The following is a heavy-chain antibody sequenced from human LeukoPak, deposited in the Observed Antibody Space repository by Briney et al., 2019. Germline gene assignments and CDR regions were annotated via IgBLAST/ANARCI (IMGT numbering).Heavy chain of an antibody. V-gene: IGHV3-23*01. J-gene: IGHJ2*01. D-gene: IGHD1-26*01. Sequence: GGSLRLSCAASGFTFSSDGMSWVRQAPGKGLEWVSSISASGGGTVYTDSVKGRVTISRDNSKNTLYLQMHSLRAEDTAVYSCAKNLLGSEAFSWYFDLWGRGTLVTVSS. CDR3: AKNLLGSEAFSWYFDL. CDR1: GFTFSSDG. CDR2: ISASGGGT.